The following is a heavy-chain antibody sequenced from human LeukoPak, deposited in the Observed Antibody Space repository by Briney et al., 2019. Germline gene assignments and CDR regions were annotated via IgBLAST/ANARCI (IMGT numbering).Heavy chain of an antibody. V-gene: IGHV4-39*07. D-gene: IGHD2-21*02. CDR1: GGSISSSSYY. CDR2: IYYSGST. Sequence: PSETLSLNCTVSGGSISSSSYYWGWIRQPPGKGLEWIGSIYYSGSTYYNPSLKSRVTISVDTSKNQFSLKLSSVTAADTAVYYCARGVVVVVTAIPYNWFDPWGQGTLVTVSS. J-gene: IGHJ5*02. CDR3: ARGVVVVVTAIPYNWFDP.